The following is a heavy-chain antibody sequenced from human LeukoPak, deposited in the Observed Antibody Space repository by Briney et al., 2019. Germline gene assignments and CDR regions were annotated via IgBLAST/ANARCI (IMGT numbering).Heavy chain of an antibody. J-gene: IGHJ5*02. CDR3: ARGGHDYGFFP. CDR1: DGSISSYY. V-gene: IGHV4-4*07. D-gene: IGHD4-17*01. CDR2: IYTSGST. Sequence: SETLSLTCTGSDGSISSYYWSWIRQPAGKGLEWIGRIYTSGSTNYNPSLKCRVTISVDKSKNQFSLKLSSVTAADTAVYYCARGGHDYGFFPWGQGTLVTVSS.